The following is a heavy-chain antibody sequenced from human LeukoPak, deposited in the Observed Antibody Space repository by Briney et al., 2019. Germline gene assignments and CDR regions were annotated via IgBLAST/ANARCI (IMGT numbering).Heavy chain of an antibody. CDR1: GFTFSAYS. CDR2: IGSSSSPI. V-gene: IGHV3-48*01. D-gene: IGHD4-11*01. Sequence: PGRSLRLSCAASGFTFSAYSMNWVRQDPEKGLGWVSYIGSSSSPIYYADSVKGRFTISRDNAKNSLYLQMDSLRAEDTAVYYCARDQAYSFDYWGQGTLVTVSS. CDR3: ARDQAYSFDY. J-gene: IGHJ4*02.